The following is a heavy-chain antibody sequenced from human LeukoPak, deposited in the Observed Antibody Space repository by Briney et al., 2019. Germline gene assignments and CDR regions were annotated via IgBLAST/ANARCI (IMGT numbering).Heavy chain of an antibody. D-gene: IGHD2-21*02. Sequence: ASVKVSCKASGYTFTGYYMHWVRQAPGQGLEWMGWISAYNGNTNYAQKLQGRVTKTTDTSTSTAYMELRSLRSDDTAVYYCARFGGDFYFDYWGQGTLVTVSS. J-gene: IGHJ4*02. CDR2: ISAYNGNT. CDR1: GYTFTGYY. CDR3: ARFGGDFYFDY. V-gene: IGHV1-18*04.